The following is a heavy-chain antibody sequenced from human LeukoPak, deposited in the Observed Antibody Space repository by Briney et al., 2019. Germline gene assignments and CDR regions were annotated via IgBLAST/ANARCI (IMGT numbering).Heavy chain of an antibody. D-gene: IGHD1-26*01. V-gene: IGHV3-7*05. CDR1: GFTFSNYW. Sequence: GGSLRLSCASSGFTFSNYWMGWVREAPGKGLERVANIKQDGSEKYYVDSVKGRFTISRDNAKKSLYLQMNSLRAEDTAVYYCARDKSVGATPFDYWGQGTLVTVSS. J-gene: IGHJ4*02. CDR3: ARDKSVGATPFDY. CDR2: IKQDGSEK.